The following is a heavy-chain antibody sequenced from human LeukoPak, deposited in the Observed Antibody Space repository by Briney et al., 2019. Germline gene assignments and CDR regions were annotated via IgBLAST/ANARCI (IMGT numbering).Heavy chain of an antibody. V-gene: IGHV4-31*03. J-gene: IGHJ4*02. CDR1: GGSIYSGGYY. Sequence: SETLSLTCTVSGGSIYSGGYYWSWIRQHPGKGLEWIGYIYYTGSTYYNPSLKSRVAISVDTSKNQFSLILGSVTAADTAVYYCARNADGSGNLLPFYFDYWGPGTLVTVSS. CDR2: IYYTGST. CDR3: ARNADGSGNLLPFYFDY. D-gene: IGHD3-10*01.